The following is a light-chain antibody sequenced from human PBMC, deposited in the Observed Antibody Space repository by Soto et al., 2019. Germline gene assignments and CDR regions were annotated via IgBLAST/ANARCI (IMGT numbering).Light chain of an antibody. CDR1: SSNIGNNY. V-gene: IGLV1-51*01. CDR2: DNN. CDR3: GTWASSLRVV. Sequence: QSVLTQPPSVSAARGQKVTISCSGSSSNIGNNYVSWYQQLPGTAPKLLIYDNNKRPSGIPDRFSGSKSGTSATLGITGLQTGDEADYYCGTWASSLRVVFGGGTKLTVL. J-gene: IGLJ2*01.